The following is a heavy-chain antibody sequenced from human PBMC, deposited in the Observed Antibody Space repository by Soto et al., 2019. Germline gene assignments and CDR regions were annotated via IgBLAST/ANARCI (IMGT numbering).Heavy chain of an antibody. CDR1: GFTFSSYA. CDR2: ISGSGGSA. V-gene: IGHV3-23*01. CDR3: AKVPPFHDFWSGYYRTCFDY. D-gene: IGHD3-3*01. J-gene: IGHJ4*02. Sequence: PGGSLRLSCAASGFTFSSYAMSWVRQAPGKGLEWVSAISGSGGSAYYADSVKGRFTISRDNSKNTLYLQMNSLRAEDTAVYYCAKVPPFHDFWSGYYRTCFDYWGQGTLVTVSS.